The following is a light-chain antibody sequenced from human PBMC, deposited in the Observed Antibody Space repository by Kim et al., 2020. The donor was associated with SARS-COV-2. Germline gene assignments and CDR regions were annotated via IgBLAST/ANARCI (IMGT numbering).Light chain of an antibody. J-gene: IGKJ1*01. CDR1: QSIGIY. V-gene: IGKV1-9*01. CDR2: DAS. Sequence: GSIGDRVTITCRASQSIGIYLAWYQQKPGKAPNLLIHDASNLRSGVPSRFSGTASGTEFTLTISSLQPEDFATYYCLQLYNYPWTFGQGTKVDIK. CDR3: LQLYNYPWT.